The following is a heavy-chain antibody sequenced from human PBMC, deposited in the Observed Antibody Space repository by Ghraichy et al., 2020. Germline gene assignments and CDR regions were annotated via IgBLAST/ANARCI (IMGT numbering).Heavy chain of an antibody. D-gene: IGHD2-2*01. CDR2: IFAGGHP. CDR1: GFAVTSTY. CDR3: ATGGPSATDCTSTSCFREPNDF. V-gene: IGHV3-53*01. Sequence: GGSLRLSCTVSGFAVTSTYVIWVRQAPGKGLEWVSVIFAGGHPYYADSVQGQFTISRDISKNTVYLDMDSLRSEDTALYYCATGGPSATDCTSTSCFREPNDFWGQGTQVTVSS. J-gene: IGHJ4*02.